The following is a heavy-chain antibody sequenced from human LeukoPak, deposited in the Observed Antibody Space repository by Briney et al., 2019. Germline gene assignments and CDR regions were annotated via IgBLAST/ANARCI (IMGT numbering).Heavy chain of an antibody. V-gene: IGHV3-23*01. D-gene: IGHD5-12*01. Sequence: PGGSLRLSCAASGFTFSNYAMRWVRQAPGKGLEWVSGISGSGDSTYYADSVKGRFTISRDNAKNSLYLQMNSLRAEDTAVYYCARGADDIVAPSYYMDVWGKGTTVTISS. CDR1: GFTFSNYA. J-gene: IGHJ6*03. CDR2: ISGSGDST. CDR3: ARGADDIVAPSYYMDV.